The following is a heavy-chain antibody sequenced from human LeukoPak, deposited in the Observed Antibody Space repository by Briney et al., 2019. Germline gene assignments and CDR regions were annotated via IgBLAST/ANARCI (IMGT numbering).Heavy chain of an antibody. CDR3: AREDVSRSGSGSYYYYGMDL. CDR2: LDSGGST. J-gene: IGHJ6*02. Sequence: GGSLRLSCAASGFTVSSNYMSWVRQAPGKGLEWVSVLDSGGSTYYADSVKGRFTISRDNSKNTLYLQMNSLRAEDTAVYYCAREDVSRSGSGSYYYYGMDLWGQGTTVTVSS. CDR1: GFTVSSNY. V-gene: IGHV3-53*05. D-gene: IGHD1-26*01.